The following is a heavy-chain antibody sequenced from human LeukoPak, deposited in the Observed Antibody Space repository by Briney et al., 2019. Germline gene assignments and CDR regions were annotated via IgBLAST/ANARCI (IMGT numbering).Heavy chain of an antibody. Sequence: SETLSLTCAVSGYSISSGYYWGWIRQPPGKGLEWIGSIYHSGSTYYTPSLKSRVTISVDTSKNQFSLKLSSVTAADTAVYYCARDCPPYYYDSSGSRVFDYWGQGTLVTVSS. D-gene: IGHD3-22*01. CDR3: ARDCPPYYYDSSGSRVFDY. J-gene: IGHJ4*02. CDR1: GYSISSGYY. CDR2: IYHSGST. V-gene: IGHV4-38-2*02.